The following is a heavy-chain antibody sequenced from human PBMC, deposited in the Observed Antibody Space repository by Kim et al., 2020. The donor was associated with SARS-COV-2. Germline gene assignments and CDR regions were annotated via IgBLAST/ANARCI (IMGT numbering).Heavy chain of an antibody. Sequence: SETLSLTCAVYGGSFSGYYWSWIRQPPGKGLEWIGEINHSGSTNYNPSLKSRVTISVDTSKNQFSLKLSSVTAADTAVYYCARVPVLWFRELDYWGQGTLVTVSS. V-gene: IGHV4-34*01. D-gene: IGHD3-10*01. J-gene: IGHJ4*02. CDR1: GGSFSGYY. CDR3: ARVPVLWFRELDY. CDR2: INHSGST.